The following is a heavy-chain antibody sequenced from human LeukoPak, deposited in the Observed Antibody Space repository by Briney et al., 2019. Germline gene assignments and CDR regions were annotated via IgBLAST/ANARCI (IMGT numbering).Heavy chain of an antibody. J-gene: IGHJ5*02. V-gene: IGHV3-30*03. Sequence: GGSLRLSCAASGXTFSSYGMHWVRQAPGKGLEWVGVVSYDGSNKYYADSVKGRFTISRDNSKTTLYLQMNSLRAEDTAVYYCARDLVYCSGGSCYSNWFDPWGQGTLVTVSS. CDR2: VSYDGSNK. CDR1: GXTFSSYG. D-gene: IGHD2-15*01. CDR3: ARDLVYCSGGSCYSNWFDP.